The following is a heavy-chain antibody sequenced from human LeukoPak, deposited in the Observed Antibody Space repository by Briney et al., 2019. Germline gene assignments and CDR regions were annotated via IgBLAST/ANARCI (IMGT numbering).Heavy chain of an antibody. D-gene: IGHD3-10*01. V-gene: IGHV3-33*01. Sequence: GGSLRLSCAASGFTFSSYGMHWVRQAPGKGLEWVAVIWYDGSNKYYADSVKGRFTISRDNSKNTLYLQMNSLRAEDTAVYYCARDQITMVRGLDFDYWGQGTPVTVSS. CDR2: IWYDGSNK. J-gene: IGHJ4*02. CDR3: ARDQITMVRGLDFDY. CDR1: GFTFSSYG.